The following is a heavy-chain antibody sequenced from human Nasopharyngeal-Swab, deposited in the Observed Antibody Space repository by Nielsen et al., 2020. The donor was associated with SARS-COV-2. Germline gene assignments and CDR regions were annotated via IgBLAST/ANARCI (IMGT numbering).Heavy chain of an antibody. CDR1: GFTFSNYS. J-gene: IGHJ4*02. Sequence: GESLKISCAASGFTFSNYSMNWVRQAPGKGLEWVSSISSSSIFIYYADSVKGRFTISRDNAKNSLYLQMNSLRAEDTAVYYCARDLGYCSGGSCYSAFLFDYWGQGTLVTVSS. CDR2: ISSSSIFI. V-gene: IGHV3-21*01. D-gene: IGHD2-15*01. CDR3: ARDLGYCSGGSCYSAFLFDY.